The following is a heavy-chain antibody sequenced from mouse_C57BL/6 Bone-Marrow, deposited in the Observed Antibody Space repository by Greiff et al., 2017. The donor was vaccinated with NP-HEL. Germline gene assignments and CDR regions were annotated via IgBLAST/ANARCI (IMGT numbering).Heavy chain of an antibody. D-gene: IGHD2-1*01. CDR1: GYTFTSYW. J-gene: IGHJ2*01. Sequence: VQLQQPGAELVKPGASVKMSCKASGYTFTSYWITWVKQRPGQGLEWIGDIYPGSGSTNYNEQFKSKATLTVDTSSSTAYMQLSSLTSEDSAVYYCARTYYYGNYPFDYWGQGTTLTVSS. V-gene: IGHV1-55*01. CDR2: IYPGSGST. CDR3: ARTYYYGNYPFDY.